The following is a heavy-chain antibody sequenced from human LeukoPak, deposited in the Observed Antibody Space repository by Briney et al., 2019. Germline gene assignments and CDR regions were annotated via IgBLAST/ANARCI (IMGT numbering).Heavy chain of an antibody. J-gene: IGHJ6*02. V-gene: IGHV3-48*04. CDR2: ISSSGTTT. CDR1: GFTFRSYS. CDR3: ARATLKIIYGMDV. Sequence: PGGSLRLSCAASGFTFRSYSMNWVRQAPGKGLEWVSFISSSGTTTHHADSVKGRFTISRDNAKGLLYLQMNSLRAEDTAVYYCARATLKIIYGMDVWGQGTTVTVSS.